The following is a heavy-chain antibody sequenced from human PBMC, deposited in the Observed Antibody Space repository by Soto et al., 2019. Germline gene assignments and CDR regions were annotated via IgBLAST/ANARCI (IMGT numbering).Heavy chain of an antibody. V-gene: IGHV4-38-2*01. J-gene: IGHJ5*02. CDR3: ALHTFYFGHSPQYNNWFDP. CDR2: IYHSGKT. D-gene: IGHD3-10*01. Sequence: KASETLSLTCVVSGYSISRGYYLVLIRHPPGKVLEWIGSIYHSGKTYYNPSLKSRVTLSVDTSKNQFSLKLSSVTAADTAIYYCALHTFYFGHSPQYNNWFDPWGQGTLVTVSS. CDR1: GYSISRGYY.